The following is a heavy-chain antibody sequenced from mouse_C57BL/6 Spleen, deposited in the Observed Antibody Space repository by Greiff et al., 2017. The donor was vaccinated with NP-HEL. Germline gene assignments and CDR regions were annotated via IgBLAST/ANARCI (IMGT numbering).Heavy chain of an antibody. J-gene: IGHJ4*01. CDR3: ARVAYGAGYYAMDY. D-gene: IGHD1-1*01. CDR1: GYTFTSYW. CDR2: INPSSGYT. Sequence: QVQLQQSGAELAKPGASVTLSCKASGYTFTSYWMHWVKQRPGQGLEWIGYINPSSGYTKYNQKFKDKATLTADKSSSTAYMQLSSPTYEDAAVYDCARVAYGAGYYAMDYWGQGTSVTVSS. V-gene: IGHV1-7*01.